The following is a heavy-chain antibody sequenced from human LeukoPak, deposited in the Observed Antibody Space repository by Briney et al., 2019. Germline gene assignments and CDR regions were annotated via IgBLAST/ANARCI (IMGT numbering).Heavy chain of an antibody. J-gene: IGHJ4*02. CDR1: GLTFSSYW. V-gene: IGHV3-66*01. D-gene: IGHD6-6*01. CDR3: ARENDNTGSSIAARPGPHPTDY. Sequence: PGGSLRLSCAASGLTFSSYWMHWVRQGPGKGLEWVSVIYSGGSTYYADSVKGRFTISRDNSKNTLYLQMNSLRAEDTAVYYCARENDNTGSSIAARPGPHPTDYWGQGTLVTVSS. CDR2: IYSGGST.